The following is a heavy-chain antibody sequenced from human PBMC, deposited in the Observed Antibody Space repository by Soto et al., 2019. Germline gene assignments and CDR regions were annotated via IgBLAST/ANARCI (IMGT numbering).Heavy chain of an antibody. J-gene: IGHJ6*02. V-gene: IGHV1-18*01. D-gene: IGHD2-15*01. Sequence: QVQLVQSGAEVKKPGASVKVSCKASGYTFPNYGISWVRQAPGQGLEWMGWISAYNGNTNYAQKLQGRVTMTTDTSTYTAYMELRSLRYDDTAVYYCARDWGNCTGGSCYSDYYYYYGMDVWGQGNTVTVSS. CDR2: ISAYNGNT. CDR3: ARDWGNCTGGSCYSDYYYYYGMDV. CDR1: GYTFPNYG.